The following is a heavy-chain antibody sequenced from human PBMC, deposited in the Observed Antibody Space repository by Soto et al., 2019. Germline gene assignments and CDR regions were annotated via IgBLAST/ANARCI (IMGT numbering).Heavy chain of an antibody. CDR1: NGSIANDDW. Sequence: SETLPLTCAVSNGSIANDDWWTWVRQSPGKGLEWIGEVHHTGRSGSTNYNPSLRSRASISLDTSKTQVSLRLSSVTAADTAVYYCTITTRAFCTTDIWGQGTTVTV. CDR3: TITTRAFCTTDI. D-gene: IGHD2-2*01. V-gene: IGHV4-4*02. CDR2: VHHTGRSGST. J-gene: IGHJ3*02.